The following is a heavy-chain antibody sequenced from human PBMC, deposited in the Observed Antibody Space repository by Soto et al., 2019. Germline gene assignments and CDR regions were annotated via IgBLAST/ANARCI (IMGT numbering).Heavy chain of an antibody. J-gene: IGHJ3*02. D-gene: IGHD5-12*01. Sequence: EASVKVSCKASGYTFTSYGISWVRQAPGQGLEWMGGISAYNGKTNYAQKFQGRVTITTDKSTSTAYMELRSLRSDDTAVYYCASRDGYNYFAFDIWGQGTMVTVSS. CDR1: GYTFTSYG. CDR3: ASRDGYNYFAFDI. V-gene: IGHV1-18*01. CDR2: ISAYNGKT.